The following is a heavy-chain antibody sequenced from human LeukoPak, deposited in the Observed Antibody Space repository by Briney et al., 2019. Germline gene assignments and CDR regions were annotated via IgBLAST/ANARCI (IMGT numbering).Heavy chain of an antibody. CDR1: GYSFTNYW. J-gene: IGHJ6*03. Sequence: GESLKISCKGSGYSFTNYWIAWVRQMPGKGLEWMGILYPGDSDARYSPSFQGQVTISADKSISTAYLQWSSLKASDSAIYYCARQSPAGSGGYYYYMDVWAKGTTVTVS. D-gene: IGHD3-10*01. CDR2: LYPGDSDA. V-gene: IGHV5-51*01. CDR3: ARQSPAGSGGYYYYMDV.